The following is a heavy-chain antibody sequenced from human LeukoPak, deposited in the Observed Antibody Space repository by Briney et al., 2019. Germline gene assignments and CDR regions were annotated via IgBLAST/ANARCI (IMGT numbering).Heavy chain of an antibody. CDR1: GGSISTGSYY. J-gene: IGHJ4*02. V-gene: IGHV4-61*02. D-gene: IGHD5-12*01. CDR2: IYTGGST. CDR3: ARQRGGYDYYIDY. Sequence: PSQTLSLTCTVSGGSISTGSYYWSWIRQPAGKGLEWIGRIYTGGSTNYNPSLKSRVTISVDTSKNQFSLKLSSVTAADTAVYYCARQRGGYDYYIDYWGQGTLVTVSS.